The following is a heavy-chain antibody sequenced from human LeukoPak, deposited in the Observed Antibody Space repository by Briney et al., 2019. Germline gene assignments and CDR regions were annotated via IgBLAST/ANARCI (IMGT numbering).Heavy chain of an antibody. CDR3: ATSYDGKTAPYDL. V-gene: IGHV4-4*08. J-gene: IGHJ5*02. Sequence: SPTLSLTYPVANDSISSYCSSSVRQPPGNGLESIGFMCPSGRTDYNPSLKSRVTMSVDTSKNQLSMELRFLTAADTAVYYCATSYDGKTAPYDLWGHGTLVTVSS. CDR1: NDSISSYC. D-gene: IGHD3-3*01. CDR2: MCPSGRT.